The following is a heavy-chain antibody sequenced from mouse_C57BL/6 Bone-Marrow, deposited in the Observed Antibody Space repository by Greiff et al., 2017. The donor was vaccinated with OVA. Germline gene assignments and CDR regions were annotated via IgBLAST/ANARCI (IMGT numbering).Heavy chain of an antibody. CDR1: GYTFTSYW. CDR3: ASRTITTVVGEYYFDY. Sequence: QVQLQQPGAELVKPGASVKLSCKASGYTFTSYWMHWVKQRPGQGLEWIGMIHPNSGSTNYNEKFKSKATLTVDKSSSTAYMQLSSLTSEDSAVYYCASRTITTVVGEYYFDYWGQGTTLTVSS. J-gene: IGHJ2*01. V-gene: IGHV1-64*01. CDR2: IHPNSGST. D-gene: IGHD1-1*01.